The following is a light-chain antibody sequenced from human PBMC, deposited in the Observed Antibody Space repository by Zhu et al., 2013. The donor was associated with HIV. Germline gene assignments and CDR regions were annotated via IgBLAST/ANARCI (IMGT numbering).Light chain of an antibody. CDR3: QQSLKSPKT. V-gene: IGKV3-20*01. J-gene: IGKJ1*01. CDR1: QSVSSSY. CDR2: GAS. Sequence: EIVLTQSPGTLSLSPGERATLSCTASQSVSSSYLTWYQQRPGQAPRLLIYGASSRATGTPDRFSGSASGTDVTLTTEFTLTISRLEPEDFAVYYCQQSLKSPKTFGQGTKVE.